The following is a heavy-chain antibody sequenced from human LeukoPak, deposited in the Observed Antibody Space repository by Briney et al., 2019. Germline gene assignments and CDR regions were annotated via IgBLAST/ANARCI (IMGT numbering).Heavy chain of an antibody. Sequence: ASVKVSCKASGYTFTGYYMHWVRQAPGQGLEWMGWINPNSGGTNYAQKFQGRVTMTRDTSISTAYMELSKLRFDDTAVYYCAREPIAVAGQNAFDIWGQGTMVTVSS. CDR3: AREPIAVAGQNAFDI. J-gene: IGHJ3*02. V-gene: IGHV1-2*02. CDR1: GYTFTGYY. CDR2: INPNSGGT. D-gene: IGHD6-19*01.